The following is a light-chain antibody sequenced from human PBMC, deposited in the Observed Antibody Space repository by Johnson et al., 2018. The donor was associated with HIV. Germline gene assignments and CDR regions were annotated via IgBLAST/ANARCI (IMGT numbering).Light chain of an antibody. CDR3: GTGDRRLSVYV. Sequence: QSVLTQPPSVSAAPGQKVTISCSGTTSNIGSNSVSWYQHLPGIAPKLLVYDRNKRPSGIPDRFSGSKSGTSAHLGITGLQTGDEAHYYCGTGDRRLSVYVFRTGTQVTVL. CDR1: TSNIGSNS. V-gene: IGLV1-51*01. CDR2: DRN. J-gene: IGLJ1*01.